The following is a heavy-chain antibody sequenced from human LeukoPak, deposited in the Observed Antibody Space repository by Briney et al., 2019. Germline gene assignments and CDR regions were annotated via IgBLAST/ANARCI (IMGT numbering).Heavy chain of an antibody. V-gene: IGHV1-58*01. J-gene: IGHJ4*02. D-gene: IGHD3-3*01. CDR3: VAETYYDFWSGYYSFDY. Sequence: ASVKVSCKASGFTFTSSAVQWVRQARGQRLEWIGLIVVGSGNTNYAQKFQERVTITRDMSTSTAYMELSSLRSEDTAVYYCVAETYYDFWSGYYSFDYWGQGTLVTVSS. CDR1: GFTFTSSA. CDR2: IVVGSGNT.